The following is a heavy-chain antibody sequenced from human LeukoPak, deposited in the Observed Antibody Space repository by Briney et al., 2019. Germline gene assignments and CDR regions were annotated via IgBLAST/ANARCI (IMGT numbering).Heavy chain of an antibody. D-gene: IGHD2-2*01. CDR1: GFTFSNYG. CDR3: AKDRHAPGRYCSSTSCFPFDS. V-gene: IGHV3-30*02. Sequence: GGSLRLSCAASGFTFSNYGVHWVRQAPGKGLEWVSFIRFDGSNKYYADSVKGRFTISRDSSKNTLYLQMNSLRAEDTAVYYCAKDRHAPGRYCSSTSCFPFDSWGQGTLVTVSS. CDR2: IRFDGSNK. J-gene: IGHJ5*01.